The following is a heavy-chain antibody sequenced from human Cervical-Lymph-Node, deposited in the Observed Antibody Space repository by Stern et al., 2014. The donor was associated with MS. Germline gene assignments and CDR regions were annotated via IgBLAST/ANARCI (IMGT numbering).Heavy chain of an antibody. CDR2: IDPGYSDA. Sequence: VQLVQSGAEAKKPGESLKISCKGSGDSFSSHWIAWVRQMPGKPMQWMGIIDPGYSDARYSPSFQGQVTISVDKSISTAYLQWSSLKSSDTAMYYCARTERSMITFAMDVWGQGTTVTVSS. D-gene: IGHD3-16*01. CDR1: GDSFSSHW. J-gene: IGHJ6*02. V-gene: IGHV5-51*01. CDR3: ARTERSMITFAMDV.